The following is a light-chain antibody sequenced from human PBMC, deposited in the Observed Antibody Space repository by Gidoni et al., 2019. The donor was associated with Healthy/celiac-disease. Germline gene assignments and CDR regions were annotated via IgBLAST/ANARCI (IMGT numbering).Light chain of an antibody. CDR3: LQDYTYPWT. V-gene: IGKV1-6*01. J-gene: IGKJ1*01. CDR1: QGIRND. Sequence: AIQMTQSPSSLSASVGDRVTITCRASQGIRNDLGWYQQKPGKAPKLLIYAASSLQSGVPSRFSGSGSVTDFTLTISSLQPDDFATYYCLQDYTYPWTFGPGTTVEIK. CDR2: AAS.